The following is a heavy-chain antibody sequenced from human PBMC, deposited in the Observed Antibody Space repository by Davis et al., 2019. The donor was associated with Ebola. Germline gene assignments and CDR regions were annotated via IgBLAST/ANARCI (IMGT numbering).Heavy chain of an antibody. CDR3: ARADIVVVPAAPNAYYYYGMDV. CDR2: ISYDGSNK. CDR1: GFTFSSYG. V-gene: IGHV3-30*03. Sequence: GGSLRLSCAASGFTFSSYGMHWVRQAPGKGLEWVAVISYDGSNKYYADSVKGRFTISRDNSKNTLYLQMNSLRAEDTAVYYCARADIVVVPAAPNAYYYYGMDVWGQGTTVTVSS. D-gene: IGHD2-2*01. J-gene: IGHJ6*02.